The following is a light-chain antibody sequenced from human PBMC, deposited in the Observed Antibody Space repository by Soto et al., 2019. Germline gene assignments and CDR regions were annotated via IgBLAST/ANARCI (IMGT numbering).Light chain of an antibody. J-gene: IGKJ5*01. CDR2: GAS. V-gene: IGKV3-11*01. CDR1: QSLSSK. CDR3: QQRSNWPPIT. Sequence: EIVMTQSPATLSMSPGATATLFCRASQSLSSKLAWYLGKPGQAPRLLIYGASARAAGVPARFSGSGSGTDFTLTISSLEPEDFAVYYCQQRSNWPPITFGQGTRLEIK.